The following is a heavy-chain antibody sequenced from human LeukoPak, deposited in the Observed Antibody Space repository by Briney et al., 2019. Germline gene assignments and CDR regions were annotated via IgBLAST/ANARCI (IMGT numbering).Heavy chain of an antibody. CDR1: GYTFTSYG. V-gene: IGHV1-18*01. Sequence: GASVKVSCKASGYTFTSYGISWVRQAPGQGLEWMGWLSAYNGNTNYAQKLQGRVTMTTATSTSTAYMELRSLRSDDTAVYYCAINTQTAAGTTIFDYWGQGTLVTVSS. CDR2: LSAYNGNT. D-gene: IGHD6-13*01. CDR3: AINTQTAAGTTIFDY. J-gene: IGHJ4*02.